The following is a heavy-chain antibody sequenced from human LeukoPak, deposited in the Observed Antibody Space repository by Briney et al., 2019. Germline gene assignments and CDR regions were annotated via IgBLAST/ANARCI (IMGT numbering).Heavy chain of an antibody. CDR3: ARPRRFGELYEGLDI. V-gene: IGHV1-2*04. CDR2: ININSGGT. J-gene: IGHJ3*02. CDR1: GSSFTVYY. Sequence: GASVKVSCKASGSSFTVYYLHWVRQAHAPGLELMGWININSGGTKNAQKFQGWVTMTRDTSISTAYMELSRLRSDDTAVYYCARPRRFGELYEGLDIWGQGTMVTVSS. D-gene: IGHD3-10*01.